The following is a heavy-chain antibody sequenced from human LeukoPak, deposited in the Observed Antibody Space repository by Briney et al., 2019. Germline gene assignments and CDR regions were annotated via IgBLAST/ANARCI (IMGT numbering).Heavy chain of an antibody. CDR1: EFTFSSYA. D-gene: IGHD3-22*01. V-gene: IGHV3-23*01. Sequence: RGSLRLSCAASEFTFSSYAMSWVRQAPGKGLEWVSAISGSGGSTYYADSVKGRFTISRDNSKNTLYLQMNSLRAEDTAVYYCAKGDSHMIVGLMDYWGQGTLVTVSS. J-gene: IGHJ4*02. CDR2: ISGSGGST. CDR3: AKGDSHMIVGLMDY.